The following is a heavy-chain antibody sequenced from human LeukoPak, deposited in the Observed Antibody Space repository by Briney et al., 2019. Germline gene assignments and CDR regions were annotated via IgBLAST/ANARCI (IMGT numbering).Heavy chain of an antibody. V-gene: IGHV3-20*04. D-gene: IGHD3-10*02. J-gene: IGHJ6*03. Sequence: PGGSLRLSCAASGFTFDDYGMSWVRQPPGKGLEWVSGINWDGSSTGYADSVKGRFTISRDNAKNSLYLQMNSLRAEDTAVYYCAELGITMIGGVWGKGTTVTISS. CDR2: INWDGSST. CDR3: AELGITMIGGV. CDR1: GFTFDDYG.